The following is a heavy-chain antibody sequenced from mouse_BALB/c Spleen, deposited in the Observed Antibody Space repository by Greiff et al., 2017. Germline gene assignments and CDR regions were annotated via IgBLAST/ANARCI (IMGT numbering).Heavy chain of an antibody. V-gene: IGHV1-14*01. J-gene: IGHJ2*01. D-gene: IGHD1-1*01. CDR3: ARSGGYGSSPYYFDY. Sequence: VQLQQSGPELVKPGASVKMSCKASGYTFTSYVMHWVKQKPGQGLEWIGYINPYNDGTKYNEKFKGKATLTSDKSSSTAYMELSSLTSEDSAVYYCARSGGYGSSPYYFDYWGQGTTLTVSS. CDR1: GYTFTSYV. CDR2: INPYNDGT.